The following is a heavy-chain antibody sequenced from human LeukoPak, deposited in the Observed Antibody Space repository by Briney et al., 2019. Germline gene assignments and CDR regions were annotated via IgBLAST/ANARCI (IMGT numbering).Heavy chain of an antibody. CDR3: ARDSGRLSEAFDY. D-gene: IGHD3-16*02. V-gene: IGHV3-21*01. CDR2: ISSSGAYI. J-gene: IGHJ4*02. CDR1: GFTFSSYS. Sequence: GGSLRLSCAASGFTFSSYSMNWVRQAPGKGLEWVSSISSSGAYIFYADSVKGRFTISRDNAENSLYLQMNSLRAEDTAVYYCARDSGRLSEAFDYWGQVTLVTVSS.